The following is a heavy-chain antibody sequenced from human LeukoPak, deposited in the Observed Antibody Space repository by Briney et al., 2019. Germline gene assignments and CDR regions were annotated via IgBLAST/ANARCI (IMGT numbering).Heavy chain of an antibody. V-gene: IGHV4-30-2*01. CDR1: GGSISSGGYS. CDR2: IYHSGGT. J-gene: IGHJ4*02. CDR3: ARVDYDKNFDY. Sequence: SETLSLTCAVSGGSISSGGYSWSWIRQPPGKGLEWIGYIYHSGGTYYNPSLKSRVTISVDRSKNQFSLKLSSVTAADTAVYYCARVDYDKNFDYWGQGTLVTVSS. D-gene: IGHD4-17*01.